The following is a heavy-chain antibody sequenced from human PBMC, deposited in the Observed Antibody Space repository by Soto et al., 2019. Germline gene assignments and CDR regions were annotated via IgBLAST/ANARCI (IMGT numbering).Heavy chain of an antibody. Sequence: EVQLVESGGGLVQPGGSLRVSCAASGFTFRSHRIHWVRQAPGQGLEWVSRIDTDGGGTSYADSVKGRFTISTDNAENTVYLQMNGLRVEDTAVYYWATVLDVWGQGTLVTVSS. V-gene: IGHV3-74*01. CDR2: IDTDGGGT. CDR1: GFTFRSHR. J-gene: IGHJ4*02. D-gene: IGHD4-17*01. CDR3: ATVLDV.